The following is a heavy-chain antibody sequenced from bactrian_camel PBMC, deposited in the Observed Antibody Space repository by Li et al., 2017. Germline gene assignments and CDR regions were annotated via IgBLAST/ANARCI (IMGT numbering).Heavy chain of an antibody. CDR2: IANDGST. V-gene: IGHV3S53*01. J-gene: IGHJ4*01. Sequence: HVQLVESGGDLVHTGGSVRLSCAASGYTYCTYDMVWYRQAPGKEREFVSSIANDGSTTYAESVKDRFTISRDNNKNTMYLQMSSLKPEDTAMYYCRTEKVDRMPKSPSGTWCVRDYWGRGTQVTVS. D-gene: IGHD2*01. CDR3: RTEKVDRMPKSPSGTWCVRDY. CDR1: GYTYCTYD.